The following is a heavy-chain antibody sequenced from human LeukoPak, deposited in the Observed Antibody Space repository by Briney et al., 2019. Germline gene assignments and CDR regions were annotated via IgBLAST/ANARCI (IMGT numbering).Heavy chain of an antibody. CDR1: GYTFTGNY. CDR2: IDPNSGGT. CDR3: VRGVPGVYFYYYMDV. Sequence: ASVKVSCKASGYTFTGNYMHWLRQAPGQGLEWMGWIDPNSGGTNYAQEFQGRVTITRDTSASTVYMELSSLRSEDMAVYYCVRGVPGVYFYYYMDVWGKGTTVTVSS. V-gene: IGHV1-2*02. J-gene: IGHJ6*03. D-gene: IGHD2-8*01.